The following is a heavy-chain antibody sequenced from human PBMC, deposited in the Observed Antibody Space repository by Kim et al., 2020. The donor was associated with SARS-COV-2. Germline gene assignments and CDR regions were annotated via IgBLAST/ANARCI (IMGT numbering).Heavy chain of an antibody. CDR1: GFTFSSYA. CDR2: ISGSGGST. Sequence: GGSLRLSCAASGFTFSSYAMSWVRQAPGKGLEWVSAISGSGGSTYYADSVKGRFTISRDNSKNTLYLQMNSLRAEDTAVYYCAKDLGKEMATIDYYYYGMDVWGQGTTVTVSS. J-gene: IGHJ6*02. CDR3: AKDLGKEMATIDYYYYGMDV. D-gene: IGHD5-12*01. V-gene: IGHV3-23*01.